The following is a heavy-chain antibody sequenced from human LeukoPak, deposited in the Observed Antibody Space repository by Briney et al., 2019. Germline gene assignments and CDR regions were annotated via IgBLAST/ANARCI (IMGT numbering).Heavy chain of an antibody. Sequence: AASVKVSCKASGYTFTSYGISWVRQAPGQGLEWMGWISAYNGNTNYAQKLQGRVTMTTDTSTSTAYMELRSLRSDDTAVYYCARFGGRYSYGEKTGYYYYYYMDAWGKGTTVTISS. CDR1: GYTFTSYG. CDR3: ARFGGRYSYGEKTGYYYYYYMDA. V-gene: IGHV1-18*01. CDR2: ISAYNGNT. J-gene: IGHJ6*03. D-gene: IGHD5-18*01.